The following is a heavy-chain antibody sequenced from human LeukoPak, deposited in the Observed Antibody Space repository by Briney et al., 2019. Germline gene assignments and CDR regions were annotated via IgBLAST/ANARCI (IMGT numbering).Heavy chain of an antibody. CDR2: ISSSSSYI. V-gene: IGHV3-21*01. J-gene: IGHJ4*02. D-gene: IGHD6-19*01. Sequence: PGGSLRLSCAASGFTFSSYSMNWVRQAPGKGLEWVSSISSSSSYIYYADSVKGRFTISRDNAKNSLYLQMNSLRAEDTAVYYCARDRPKAVAGFDYWGQGTLVTVSS. CDR1: GFTFSSYS. CDR3: ARDRPKAVAGFDY.